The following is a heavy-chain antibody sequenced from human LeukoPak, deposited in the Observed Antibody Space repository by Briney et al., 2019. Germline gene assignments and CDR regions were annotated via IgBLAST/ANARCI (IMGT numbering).Heavy chain of an antibody. J-gene: IGHJ6*02. V-gene: IGHV5-51*01. D-gene: IGHD1-26*01. Sequence: GESLKISCKGSGYSFTSYWIGWVRQLPGKGLEWMGIIYPGDSDTRYSPSFQGQVTISADKSISTAYLQWSSLKASDTAMYYCAVGVNYYYYGMDVWGQGTTVTVSS. CDR1: GYSFTSYW. CDR3: AVGVNYYYYGMDV. CDR2: IYPGDSDT.